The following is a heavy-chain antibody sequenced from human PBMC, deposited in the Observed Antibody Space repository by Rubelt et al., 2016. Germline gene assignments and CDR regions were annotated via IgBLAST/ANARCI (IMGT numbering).Heavy chain of an antibody. CDR1: GGSISSYY. J-gene: IGHJ6*02. CDR3: ARDSLGFGGEGDYYGMDV. D-gene: IGHD3-10*01. V-gene: IGHV4-59*01. Sequence: QVQLQESGPGLVKPSETLSLTCTVSGGSISSYYWSWIRQPPGKGLEWIGYIYYSGSTNYNPSLRCGVTMSGNRSKNQLSRKCGSVTVGGTAVYYGARDSLGFGGEGDYYGMDVWGQGTTVTVSS. CDR2: IYYSGST.